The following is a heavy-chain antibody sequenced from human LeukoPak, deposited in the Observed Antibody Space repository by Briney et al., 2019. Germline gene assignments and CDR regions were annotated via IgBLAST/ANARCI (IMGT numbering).Heavy chain of an antibody. V-gene: IGHV3-23*01. Sequence: GGSLRLSCAASGFTFSSYAMSWVRQAPGKGLEWVSGTSGSGGSTYYAGSVKGRFTISRDNSKNTLYLQMNSLRVGDTPVYYCAKNGGSRCDSHLDFWGQDTGLTVPS. CDR3: AKNGGSRCDSHLDF. CDR1: GFTFSSYA. D-gene: IGHD2-15*01. CDR2: TSGSGGST. J-gene: IGHJ4*02.